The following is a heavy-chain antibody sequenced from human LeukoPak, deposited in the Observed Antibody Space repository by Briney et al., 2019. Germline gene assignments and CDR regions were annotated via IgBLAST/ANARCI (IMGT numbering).Heavy chain of an antibody. CDR1: DDPINSGVYY. CDR3: ARHLMFRDSTYGPHLDY. CDR2: IYTSGTTT. Sequence: PSETLSLTCTVSDDPINSGVYYWNWIRQPAGKGLEWIGHIYTSGTTTNSNPSLKSRVAISLDTSKNHFSLKLTSVTAADTAVYYCARHLMFRDSTYGPHLDYWGQGTLVTVSS. V-gene: IGHV4-61*09. J-gene: IGHJ4*02. D-gene: IGHD3-10*01.